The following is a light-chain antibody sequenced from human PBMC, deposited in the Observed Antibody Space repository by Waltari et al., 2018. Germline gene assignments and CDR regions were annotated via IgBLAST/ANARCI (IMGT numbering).Light chain of an antibody. CDR3: QQYYVFPRT. CDR2: RAS. V-gene: IGKV4-1*01. Sequence: DIAMTQSPDSLAVSLGGTATITCKATVSRLYGADNKHKLRWYQQQPGQPPKLPIYRASTLASGVHDRFSGSGVLTEFTLTITNLQPEDVAVYYCQQYYVFPRTFGPGTKVTIK. J-gene: IGKJ1*01. CDR1: VSRLYGADNKHK.